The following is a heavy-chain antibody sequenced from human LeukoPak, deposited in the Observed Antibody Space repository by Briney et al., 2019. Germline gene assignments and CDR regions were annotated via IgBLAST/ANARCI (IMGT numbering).Heavy chain of an antibody. V-gene: IGHV3-23*01. Sequence: GGSLRLSCAASGFTFSRYGMHWVRQAPGKGLEWVSAISGSGGSTYYADSVKGRFTISRDNSKNTLYLQMNSLRAEDTAVYYCAKGKYYYGSGSYYGDYWGQGTLVTVSS. D-gene: IGHD3-10*01. CDR1: GFTFSRYG. CDR3: AKGKYYYGSGSYYGDY. CDR2: ISGSGGST. J-gene: IGHJ4*02.